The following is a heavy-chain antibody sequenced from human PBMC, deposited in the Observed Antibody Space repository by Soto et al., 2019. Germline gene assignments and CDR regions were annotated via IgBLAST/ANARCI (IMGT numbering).Heavy chain of an antibody. D-gene: IGHD2-15*01. CDR2: ISSSSRTK. Sequence: EVQLVESGGGLVQPGGSLRLSGAASGFTFSSYSMNWVRQAPGKGLEWVSYISSSSRTKYYADSVKGRFTSSRDNAKTSLYRKMNGLRADDSAVYYCARDRMQCSGGSCYSEYAFDIWGQGTMVNVSS. CDR1: GFTFSSYS. CDR3: ARDRMQCSGGSCYSEYAFDI. V-gene: IGHV3-48*01. J-gene: IGHJ3*02.